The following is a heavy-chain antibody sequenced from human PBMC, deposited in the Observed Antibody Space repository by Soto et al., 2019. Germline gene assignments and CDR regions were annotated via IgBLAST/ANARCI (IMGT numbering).Heavy chain of an antibody. CDR1: GFTFRWFG. Sequence: GSLRLSCAGSGFTFRWFGMNWVRQAPGKGLEWVARISNDGSNECYVDSVKGRFTISRDNSKNTLYLQMDSPRAEDTAVYYCAKGEVRGIIPSYFDYWGLGTLVTVSS. J-gene: IGHJ4*02. D-gene: IGHD3-10*01. CDR2: ISNDGSNE. CDR3: AKGEVRGIIPSYFDY. V-gene: IGHV3-30*18.